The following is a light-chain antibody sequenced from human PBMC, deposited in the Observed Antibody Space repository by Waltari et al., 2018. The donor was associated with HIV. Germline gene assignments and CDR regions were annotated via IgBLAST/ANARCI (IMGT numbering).Light chain of an antibody. CDR3: CSYAAGLVV. CDR1: SREVGSIKL. V-gene: IGLV2-23*02. CDR2: GVI. Sequence: QSALTQPASVSGSPEQSITISCNGTSREVGSIKLVSWYQQHPGKAPKLMIYGVIKRPSGVSNRFSGSKSGNTASLTISGLQAEDEADYYCCSYAAGLVVFGGGTKLTVL. J-gene: IGLJ2*01.